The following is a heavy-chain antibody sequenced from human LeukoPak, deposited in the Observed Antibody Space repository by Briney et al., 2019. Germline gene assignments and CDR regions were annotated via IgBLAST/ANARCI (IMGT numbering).Heavy chain of an antibody. CDR1: GFTFSSYA. D-gene: IGHD3-10*01. CDR3: TKDSDQHGSGSYLHI. V-gene: IGHV3-23*01. Sequence: PGGSLRLSCAASGFTFSSYAMNWVRQAPGKGLEWDSSISDSGGSTYYADSVKGRFTISRDNSKNTLYLQMNSLRAEDTAVYDCTKDSDQHGSGSYLHIGGHGPLVTVSS. CDR2: ISDSGGST. J-gene: IGHJ4*01.